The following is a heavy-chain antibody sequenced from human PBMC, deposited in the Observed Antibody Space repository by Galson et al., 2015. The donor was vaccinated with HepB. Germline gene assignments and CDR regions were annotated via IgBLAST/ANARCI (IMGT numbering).Heavy chain of an antibody. D-gene: IGHD1-26*01. Sequence: SLRLSCAASGFTFSNYRMNWVRQAPGKGLVWVSHINGDGSSTTYADSVKGRFTISRDNAKNTLNLQMNSLTAEDTAVYYCANLFSGSAVEYWGQGTLVSVSS. CDR2: INGDGSST. J-gene: IGHJ4*01. CDR1: GFTFSNYR. CDR3: ANLFSGSAVEY. V-gene: IGHV3-74*03.